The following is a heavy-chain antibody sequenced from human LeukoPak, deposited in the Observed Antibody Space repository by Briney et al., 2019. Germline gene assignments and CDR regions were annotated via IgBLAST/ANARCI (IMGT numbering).Heavy chain of an antibody. D-gene: IGHD3-9*01. CDR1: GGSISSYY. J-gene: IGHJ3*02. V-gene: IGHV4-4*07. CDR2: IYTSGST. Sequence: SETLSLTCTVSGGSISSYYWSWIRQPAGKGLEWIGRIYTSGSTNYNPSLRSRVTMSVDTSKNQFSLKLSSVTAADTAVYYCARAFVPYYDILTGYYKHPIDAFDNWGPGTMVTVSS. CDR3: ARAFVPYYDILTGYYKHPIDAFDN.